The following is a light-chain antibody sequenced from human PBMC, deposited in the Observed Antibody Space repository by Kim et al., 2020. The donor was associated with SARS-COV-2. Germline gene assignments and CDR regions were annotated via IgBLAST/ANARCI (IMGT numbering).Light chain of an antibody. Sequence: SSELTQDPAVSVALGQTVRITCQGDSLRSYYASWYQQKPGQAPVLVIYGKNNRPSGIPDRFSGSSSGNTASSTITGAQAEDEADYYCNSRDSSGNSPVVF. CDR3: NSRDSSGNSPVV. CDR1: SLRSYY. J-gene: IGLJ2*01. V-gene: IGLV3-19*01. CDR2: GKN.